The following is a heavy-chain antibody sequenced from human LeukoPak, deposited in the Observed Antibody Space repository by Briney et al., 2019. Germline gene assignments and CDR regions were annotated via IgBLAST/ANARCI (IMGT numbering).Heavy chain of an antibody. D-gene: IGHD1-26*01. CDR1: GGSISSSSYY. V-gene: IGHV4-39*01. Sequence: PSETLSLTCTVSGGSISSSSYYWGWIRQPPGKGLEWIGSIYYSGSTYYNPSLKSRVTISVDTSKNQFSLKLSSVTAADTAVYYCARQVGVGATLAARGAFDTWGQGTMVTVSS. CDR3: ARQVGVGATLAARGAFDT. CDR2: IYYSGST. J-gene: IGHJ3*02.